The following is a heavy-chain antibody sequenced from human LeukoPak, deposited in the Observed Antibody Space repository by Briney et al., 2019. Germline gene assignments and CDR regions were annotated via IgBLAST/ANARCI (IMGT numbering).Heavy chain of an antibody. CDR2: IYYSGST. Sequence: SETLSLTCTVSGGPISSSSYYWGWIRQPPGKGLEWIGSIYYSGSTYYNPSLKSRVTISVDTSKNRSTPKLSSVTAADTAVYYCARHRYYEFWSAEAFGYWGQGTLVTVSS. V-gene: IGHV4-39*01. J-gene: IGHJ4*02. CDR3: ARHRYYEFWSAEAFGY. D-gene: IGHD3-3*01. CDR1: GGPISSSSYY.